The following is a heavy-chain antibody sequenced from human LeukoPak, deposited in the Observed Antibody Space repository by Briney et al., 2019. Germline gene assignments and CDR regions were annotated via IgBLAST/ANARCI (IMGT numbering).Heavy chain of an antibody. CDR2: ISGSGGGT. V-gene: IGHV3-23*01. CDR3: ASIQWFGELQPI. D-gene: IGHD3-10*01. J-gene: IGHJ3*02. CDR1: GFTFSSYA. Sequence: GGSLRLSCAASGFTFSSYAMNWVRQAPGKGLEWVSGISGSGGGTYYADSVKGRFTISRDNSKNTLYLQMNSLRAEDTAVYYCASIQWFGELQPIWGQGTMVAVSS.